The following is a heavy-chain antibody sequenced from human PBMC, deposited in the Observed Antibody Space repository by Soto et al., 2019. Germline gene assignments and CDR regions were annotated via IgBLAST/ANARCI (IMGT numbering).Heavy chain of an antibody. V-gene: IGHV1-69*13. CDR3: ARQGKVDSSGYPKGLDY. D-gene: IGHD3-22*01. Sequence: GASVKVSCKASGGTFSSYAISWVRQAPGQGLEWMGGIIPIFGTANYAQKFQGRVTITADESTSTAYMELNSLRAEDTAVYYCARQGKVDSSGYPKGLDYWGQGTLVTVSS. CDR2: IIPIFGTA. J-gene: IGHJ4*02. CDR1: GGTFSSYA.